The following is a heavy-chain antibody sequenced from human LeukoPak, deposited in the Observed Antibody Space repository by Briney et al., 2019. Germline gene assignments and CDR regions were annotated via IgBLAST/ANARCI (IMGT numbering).Heavy chain of an antibody. V-gene: IGHV3-30*02. CDR1: GFTFSSYG. Sequence: GGSLRLSCAASGFTFSSYGMHWVRQAPGKGLEWVAFIRYDGSNKYYADSVKGRFTISRDNSKNTLYLQMNSLRAEDTAVYYCAKDRNSYGGYYYYYMDVWGKGTTVTISS. J-gene: IGHJ6*03. CDR2: IRYDGSNK. D-gene: IGHD5-18*01. CDR3: AKDRNSYGGYYYYYMDV.